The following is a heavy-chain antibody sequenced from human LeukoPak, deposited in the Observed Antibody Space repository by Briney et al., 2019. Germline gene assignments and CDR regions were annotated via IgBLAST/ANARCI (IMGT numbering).Heavy chain of an antibody. J-gene: IGHJ6*02. CDR1: GYSFTSYG. D-gene: IGHD2-2*01. Sequence: GASVKVSCKASGYSFTSYGISWVRQAPGQGLEWMGWISPFNGNTNYVQKFQGRVTMTTETSTRTTYMELRSLTSDDTAVYCCARDLDIVVIRAALRHYGMDVWGQGTTVTVSS. CDR3: ARDLDIVVIRAALRHYGMDV. V-gene: IGHV1-18*01. CDR2: ISPFNGNT.